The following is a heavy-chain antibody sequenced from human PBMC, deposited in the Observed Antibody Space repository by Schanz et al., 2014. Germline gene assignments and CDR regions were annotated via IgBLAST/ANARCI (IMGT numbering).Heavy chain of an antibody. Sequence: QLVGSGGGLIQPGGSLRLSCTASGFAFSSYSMNWVRQAPGKGLEWVSYIDGKSTTVYYADSVKGRFTVSRDNARNSLYLHMNTLGAEDTAVYYCARDRGYCSGGSCLTFDYWGQGTLVTVSS. CDR2: IDGKSTTV. CDR3: ARDRGYCSGGSCLTFDY. V-gene: IGHV3-48*01. J-gene: IGHJ4*02. CDR1: GFAFSSYS. D-gene: IGHD2-15*01.